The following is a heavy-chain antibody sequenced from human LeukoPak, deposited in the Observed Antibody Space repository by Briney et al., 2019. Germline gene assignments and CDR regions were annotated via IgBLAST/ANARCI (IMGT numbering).Heavy chain of an antibody. CDR1: GYSLSSGYY. Sequence: PSETLSLTCAVSGYSLSSGYYWGWIRQPPGKGLEWIGSIYHSGSTYYNPSLKSRVTISVDTSKNQFSLKLSSVTAADTAVYYCARLKGPAETPPVGYFDYWGQGTLVTVSS. V-gene: IGHV4-38-2*01. CDR2: IYHSGST. D-gene: IGHD1-14*01. J-gene: IGHJ4*02. CDR3: ARLKGPAETPPVGYFDY.